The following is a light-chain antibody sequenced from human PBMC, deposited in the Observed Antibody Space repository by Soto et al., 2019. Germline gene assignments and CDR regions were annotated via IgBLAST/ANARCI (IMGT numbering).Light chain of an antibody. CDR2: DVS. CDR1: SSDVGGYNY. Sequence: SELSQPGSVSGSRGHSFTISCTGTSSDVGGYNYVSWYQQHPGKAPKLMIYDVSNRPSGVSNRFSGSKSGNTASLTISGLQAEDEADYYCSSYTSSSTPLSAFRPGTKVPV. J-gene: IGLJ1*01. CDR3: SSYTSSSTPLSA. V-gene: IGLV2-14*01.